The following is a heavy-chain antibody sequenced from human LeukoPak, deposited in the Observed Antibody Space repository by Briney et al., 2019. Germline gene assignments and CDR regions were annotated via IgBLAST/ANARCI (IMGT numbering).Heavy chain of an antibody. CDR1: GFTFSNYT. Sequence: GGSLRLSCAASGFTFSNYTMNWVRQTPGKGLEWVSSISSSSSYIFYADSVKGRFTLSRDNAKKSLYLQMNSLRAEDTAVYYCARETPDSSSWTVFDFWGQGTLVTVSS. D-gene: IGHD6-13*01. V-gene: IGHV3-21*01. J-gene: IGHJ4*02. CDR2: ISSSSSYI. CDR3: ARETPDSSSWTVFDF.